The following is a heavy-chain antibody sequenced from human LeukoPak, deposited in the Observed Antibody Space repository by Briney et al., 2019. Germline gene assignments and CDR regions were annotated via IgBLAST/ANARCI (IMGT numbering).Heavy chain of an antibody. CDR3: AFSGSYGHLGY. V-gene: IGHV4-39*01. CDR1: GGSISSNAYY. CDR2: IYSSVST. D-gene: IGHD1-26*01. Sequence: SETLSLTCTVSGGSISSNAYYWAWIRQPPGKGLEWIGSIYSSVSTYYNPSLKSRVTISVDTSKNQFSLRLSSVTAADTALYYCAFSGSYGHLGYWGQGIPVTVSS. J-gene: IGHJ4*02.